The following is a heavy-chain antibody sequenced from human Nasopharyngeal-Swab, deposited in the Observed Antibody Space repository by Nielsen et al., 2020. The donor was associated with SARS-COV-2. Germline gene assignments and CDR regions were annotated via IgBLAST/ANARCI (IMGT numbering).Heavy chain of an antibody. V-gene: IGHV4-31*03. CDR3: ARAGDFWSGWSANYYVDV. D-gene: IGHD3-3*01. CDR2: IYYSGST. Sequence: LRLSCTVSGGSISSGGYYWSWIRQHPGKGLEWIGYIYYSGSTYYNPSLKSRVTISVDTSKNQFSLKLSSVTAADTAVYYCARAGDFWSGWSANYYVDVWGKGTTVTVSS. CDR1: GGSISSGGYY. J-gene: IGHJ6*03.